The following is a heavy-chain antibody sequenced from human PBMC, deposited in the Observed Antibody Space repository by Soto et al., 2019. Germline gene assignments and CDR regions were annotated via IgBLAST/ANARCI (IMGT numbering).Heavy chain of an antibody. Sequence: APVKVYCKASGYTFTSYGISWGRHDPGQGLEWMGWISAYNGNTNYAQKLQGRVTMTTDTSTSTAYMELRSLRSDDTAVYYCAGYYDSSGYYRHDAFDIWGQGTMVTVSS. CDR2: ISAYNGNT. V-gene: IGHV1-18*01. CDR1: GYTFTSYG. CDR3: AGYYDSSGYYRHDAFDI. J-gene: IGHJ3*02. D-gene: IGHD3-22*01.